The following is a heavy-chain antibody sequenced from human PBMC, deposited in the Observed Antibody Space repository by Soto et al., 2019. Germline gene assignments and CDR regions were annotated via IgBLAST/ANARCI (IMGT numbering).Heavy chain of an antibody. CDR1: GFTFSTYG. J-gene: IGHJ4*02. CDR2: IWYDGSNK. D-gene: IGHD4-17*01. V-gene: IGHV3-33*01. CDR3: AREQRFYGDYVCLGY. Sequence: GGSLRLSCAAPGFTFSTYGMHWVRQAPGKGLEWVAVIWYDGSNKYYADSVKGRFTISRDNSKKTLYLQMNSLRAEDTAVYYCAREQRFYGDYVCLGYWGQGTLVTVSS.